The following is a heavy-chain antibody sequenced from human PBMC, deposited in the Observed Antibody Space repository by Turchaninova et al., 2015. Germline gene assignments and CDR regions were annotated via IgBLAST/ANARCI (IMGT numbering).Heavy chain of an antibody. CDR1: GFSLNTAGLC. Sequence: QVTLRESGPALVKPTQTLTLTCTFTGFSLNTAGLCVSWIRQSPGKALEWLALIDWDYEKYYTSSLKTRLTVSKDTSGNQGVLSMTDMDPADTATYTSPRRPWTSPPDYWGRGTLVTVSS. V-gene: IGHV2-70*01. CDR2: IDWDYEK. CDR3: PRRPWTSPPDY. J-gene: IGHJ4*02. D-gene: IGHD3/OR15-3a*01.